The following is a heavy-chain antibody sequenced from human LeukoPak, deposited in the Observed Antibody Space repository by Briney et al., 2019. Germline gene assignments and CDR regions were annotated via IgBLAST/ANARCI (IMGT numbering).Heavy chain of an antibody. CDR2: INHSGST. D-gene: IGHD1-20*01. CDR1: GGSFTDYY. V-gene: IGHV4-34*01. Sequence: SETLSLTCAVYGGSFTDYYWSWIRQPPGKGLEWIGEINHSGSTNYNPSLKSRVTISVDTSKKQFPLKLSSVTAADTAVYYCASLTGTTDYYYYYMDVWGKGTTVTVSS. CDR3: ASLTGTTDYYYYYMDV. J-gene: IGHJ6*03.